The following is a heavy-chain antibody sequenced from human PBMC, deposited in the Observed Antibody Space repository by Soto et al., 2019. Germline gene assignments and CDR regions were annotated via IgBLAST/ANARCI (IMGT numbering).Heavy chain of an antibody. CDR2: INHSGST. J-gene: IGHJ4*02. D-gene: IGHD3-22*01. Sequence: WETLSLTCAVYGGSFSGYYWTWIRQPPGTGLEWIGEINHSGSTNYNPSLKSRVTISVDTSKNQFSLKLTSVTAADTAVYYCASQHYYDSSGYYVVYWGQGTLVTVSS. CDR1: GGSFSGYY. V-gene: IGHV4-34*01. CDR3: ASQHYYDSSGYYVVY.